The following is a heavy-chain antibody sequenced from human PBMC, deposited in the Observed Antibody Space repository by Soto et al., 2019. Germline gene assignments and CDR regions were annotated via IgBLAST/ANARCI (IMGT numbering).Heavy chain of an antibody. Sequence: PSETLSLTCTVSGGSISGYYWSWIRQPPGKGLEWIGYIFYSGSTNYNPSLRSRVTISVDTSKNQFSLKLRSVTTADTAMYYCARVGSSGWSPDYWGQGTPVTV. D-gene: IGHD6-19*01. CDR3: ARVGSSGWSPDY. J-gene: IGHJ4*02. CDR1: GGSISGYY. V-gene: IGHV4-59*01. CDR2: IFYSGST.